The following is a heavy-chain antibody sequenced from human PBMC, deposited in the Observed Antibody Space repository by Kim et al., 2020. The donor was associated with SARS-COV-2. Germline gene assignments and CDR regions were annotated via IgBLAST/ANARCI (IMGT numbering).Heavy chain of an antibody. D-gene: IGHD5-12*01. J-gene: IGHJ5*02. CDR1: GYSFTSYW. V-gene: IGHV5-51*01. CDR3: ARRGFGGRTRGNWFDP. CDR2: IYPGDSDT. Sequence: GESLKISCKGSGYSFTSYWIGWVRQMPGKGLEWMGIIYPGDSDTRYSPSFQGQVTISADKSISTAYLQWSSLKASDTAMYYCARRGFGGRTRGNWFDPWGQGTLVTVSS.